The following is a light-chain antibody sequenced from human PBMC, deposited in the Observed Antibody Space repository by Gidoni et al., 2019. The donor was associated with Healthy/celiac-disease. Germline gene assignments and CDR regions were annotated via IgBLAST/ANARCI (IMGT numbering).Light chain of an antibody. V-gene: IGKV1-5*03. Sequence: DIQMTQSPSTLSASVGDRVTITCRASQNIYILLAWYQQKPGKAPKLLIYKASSLANGVPSSFSGSGSGTEFTLTISSLQPDDFATYYCQQYESDSRTFGQGTKVEIK. CDR1: QNIYIL. CDR3: QQYESDSRT. J-gene: IGKJ1*01. CDR2: KAS.